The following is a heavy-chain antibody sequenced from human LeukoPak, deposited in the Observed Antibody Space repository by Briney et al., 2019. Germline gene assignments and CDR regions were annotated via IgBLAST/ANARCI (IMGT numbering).Heavy chain of an antibody. CDR1: GFTVSSNY. Sequence: GGSLRLSCAASGFTVSSNYRSWVRQAPGKGLEWVWVIYSGGSTYYADSVKGRFTISRDNSKNTLYLQMNSLRAEDTAVYYCAGPYHYGDFSYWGQGSLVSVSS. CDR2: IYSGGST. J-gene: IGHJ4*02. D-gene: IGHD4-17*01. CDR3: AGPYHYGDFSY. V-gene: IGHV3-53*01.